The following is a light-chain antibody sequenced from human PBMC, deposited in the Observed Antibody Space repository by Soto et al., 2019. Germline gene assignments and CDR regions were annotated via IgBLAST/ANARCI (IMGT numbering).Light chain of an antibody. CDR2: GAS. V-gene: IGKV3-15*01. Sequence: EIVMTQSPATLSVSPGERATLSCRASQSVSSNLAWYQQKPGQAPRLLIYGASTRAPGIPARFSGSGSGTGFTLTISSLQSEDFAVYYCQHYNYWPPWTFGQGTKVEIK. CDR3: QHYNYWPPWT. J-gene: IGKJ1*01. CDR1: QSVSSN.